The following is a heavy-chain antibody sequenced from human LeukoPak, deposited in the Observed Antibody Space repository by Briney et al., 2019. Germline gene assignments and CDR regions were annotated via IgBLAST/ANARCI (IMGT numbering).Heavy chain of an antibody. J-gene: IGHJ5*02. CDR2: IWYDGSNK. D-gene: IGHD5-12*01. Sequence: EGSLRLSCAAPGFTFSSYGMHWVSQAPGKGLEWVAVIWYDGSNKYYADSVKGRFTISRDNSKNTLYLQMNSLRAEDTAVYYCARDSGYDNWFDPWGQGTLVTVSS. CDR3: ARDSGYDNWFDP. V-gene: IGHV3-33*01. CDR1: GFTFSSYG.